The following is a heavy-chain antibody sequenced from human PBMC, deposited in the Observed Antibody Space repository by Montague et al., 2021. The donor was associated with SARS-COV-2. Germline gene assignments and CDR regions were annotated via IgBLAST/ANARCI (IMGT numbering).Heavy chain of an antibody. CDR1: GDSITNNYY. CDR2: IYHSGTT. V-gene: IGHV4-38-2*02. D-gene: IGHD2-21*01. Sequence: SETLSLTCTVSGDSITNNYYWGWIRQPPGKGLEWIGTIYHSGTTYYNPSLKSRVTISVDTSSNQFSLKLTSVTAADTAVYYCARRHIVASNRAFDYWGQGTLVTVSS. CDR3: ARRHIVASNRAFDY. J-gene: IGHJ4*02.